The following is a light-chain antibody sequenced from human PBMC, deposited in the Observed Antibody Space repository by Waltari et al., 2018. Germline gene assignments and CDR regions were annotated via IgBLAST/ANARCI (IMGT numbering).Light chain of an antibody. J-gene: IGLJ2*01. CDR1: SSKVGSNT. CDR3: AAWDDSLNGVV. V-gene: IGLV1-44*01. CDR2: SNT. Sequence: QSVLTQPPSASGTPGQRVTISCSGSSSKVGSNTVNWYQQLSGMAAKLLIYSNTQRPSGVPDRFSCSKSGTSASLAISGLQSEDEADYYCAAWDDSLNGVVFGGGTKLTVL.